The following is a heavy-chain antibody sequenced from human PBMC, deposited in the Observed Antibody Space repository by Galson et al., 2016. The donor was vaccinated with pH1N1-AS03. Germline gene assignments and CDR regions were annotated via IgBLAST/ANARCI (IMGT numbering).Heavy chain of an antibody. D-gene: IGHD2-2*01. CDR2: INPKSGVT. CDR3: ARDPRGPCTSSTCPTAYYFGMDV. CDR1: GYTFTGFS. J-gene: IGHJ6*02. V-gene: IGHV1-2*04. Sequence: SVKVSCKASGYTFTGFSINWVQQAPGQGLELMGWINPKSGVTNYAQKFQAWVTMTRDTSSSTAYMELSGLKSDDTAVYYCARDPRGPCTSSTCPTAYYFGMDVWGQGTTVIVSS.